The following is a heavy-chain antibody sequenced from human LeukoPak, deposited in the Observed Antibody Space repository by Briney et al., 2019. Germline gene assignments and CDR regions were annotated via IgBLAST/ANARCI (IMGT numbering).Heavy chain of an antibody. D-gene: IGHD5-18*01. V-gene: IGHV3-20*04. CDR1: GFTFDDYG. J-gene: IGHJ6*03. CDR2: INWNGGST. CDR3: ARRRRRNTAMGRGDYYYYMDV. Sequence: GGSLRLSCAASGFTFDDYGMSWVRQAPGKGLEWVSGINWNGGSTGCADSVKGRFTISRDNAKNSLYLQMNSLRAEDTALYYCARRRRRNTAMGRGDYYYYMDVWGKGTTVTVSS.